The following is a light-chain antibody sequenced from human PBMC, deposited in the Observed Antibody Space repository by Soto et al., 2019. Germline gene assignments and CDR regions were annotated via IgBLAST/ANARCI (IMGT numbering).Light chain of an antibody. CDR2: EVT. V-gene: IGLV2-8*01. J-gene: IGLJ1*01. CDR3: AGWDDSLHGLL. Sequence: QSVLPQPPSASGSPGQSVTISCTGTSGDVGAYDYVSWYQQHPGKAPKLLIYEVTKRPLGVPDRFSGSKSGTSASLAISRLRSEDEADYFGAGWDDSLHGLLFGAGTKVTVL. CDR1: SGDVGAYDY.